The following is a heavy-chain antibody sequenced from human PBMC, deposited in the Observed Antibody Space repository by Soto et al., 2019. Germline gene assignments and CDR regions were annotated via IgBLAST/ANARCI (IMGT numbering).Heavy chain of an antibody. V-gene: IGHV3-9*01. CDR1: GFTFDYYA. D-gene: IGHD5-18*01. J-gene: IGHJ6*02. Sequence: GGSLRLSCAASGFTFDYYAMHWVRQSPGKGLEWVSGISWNSGSIGYADSVKGRFTISRDNAKNSLYLQMNSLRAEDTALYYCAKDFMDTADYGMDVWGQGTTVTVSS. CDR2: ISWNSGSI. CDR3: AKDFMDTADYGMDV.